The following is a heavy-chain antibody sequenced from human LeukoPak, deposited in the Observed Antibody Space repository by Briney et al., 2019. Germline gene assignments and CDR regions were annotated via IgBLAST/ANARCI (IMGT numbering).Heavy chain of an antibody. J-gene: IGHJ6*02. D-gene: IGHD2-15*01. CDR2: IWYDGSNK. CDR1: GFTFSSYG. Sequence: PGRSLRLSCAASGFTFSSYGMHWVRQAPGKGLEWVAVIWYDGSNKYYADSVKGRFTISRDNSKNTLYLQMDSLRAEDTAVYYCARYCSGGSCYPGYYYYGMDVWGQGTTVTVSS. V-gene: IGHV3-33*01. CDR3: ARYCSGGSCYPGYYYYGMDV.